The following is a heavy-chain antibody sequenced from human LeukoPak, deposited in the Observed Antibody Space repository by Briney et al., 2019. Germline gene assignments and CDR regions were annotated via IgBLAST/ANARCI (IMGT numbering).Heavy chain of an antibody. CDR3: ARLPKGVVTGPPSH. D-gene: IGHD2-21*02. Sequence: PGESLKISCKGSGYSFTSYWIGSVRQMPGKGLEWIGIIYPGDSDTRYSPSFQGQVTISAAKSISTAYLQWSSLKASDTAMYYCARLPKGVVTGPPSHWGQGTLVTVSS. J-gene: IGHJ4*02. V-gene: IGHV5-51*01. CDR1: GYSFTSYW. CDR2: IYPGDSDT.